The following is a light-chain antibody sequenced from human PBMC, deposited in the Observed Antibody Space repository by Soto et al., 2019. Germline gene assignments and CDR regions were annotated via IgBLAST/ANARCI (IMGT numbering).Light chain of an antibody. J-gene: IGLJ3*02. CDR1: SSDVGGYEY. V-gene: IGLV2-11*01. CDR3: KSRTTRNTLV. Sequence: QSALTQPRSVSGSPGQSVTISCSGTSSDVGGYEYVSWYQQHPGKAPRLLIYHVGQRPSGVPDRFSGSKSGTTASLTISGLQADDEAEYYCKSRTTRNTLVFGGGTKVTVL. CDR2: HVG.